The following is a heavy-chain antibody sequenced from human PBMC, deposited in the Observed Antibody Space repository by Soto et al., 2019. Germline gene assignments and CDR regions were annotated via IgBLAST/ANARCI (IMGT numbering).Heavy chain of an antibody. CDR3: ARETNDILTGYSPDY. Sequence: PGGSLRLCCAASGFTFSIYSMNVVRQAQGKGLEWVSSISSSSSYIYYADSVKGRFTISRDNAKNSLYLQMNSLRAEDTAVYYCARETNDILTGYSPDYCGQRPLVTVSS. J-gene: IGHJ4*02. CDR2: ISSSSSYI. V-gene: IGHV3-21*01. D-gene: IGHD3-9*01. CDR1: GFTFSIYS.